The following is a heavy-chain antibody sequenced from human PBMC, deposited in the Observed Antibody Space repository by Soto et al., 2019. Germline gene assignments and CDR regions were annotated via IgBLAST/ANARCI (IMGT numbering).Heavy chain of an antibody. J-gene: IGHJ5*02. Sequence: QVQLVQSGAELRKPGASVRISCQASGYSFSSYGISWVRQVPGQGLEWWGWINPYNGNKNYAQKSEDRVTMTTATSTTTVYMDLRSLRSDDTAIYYCARDRLRGYDSSGFYSWGQGTLVTVSS. CDR3: ARDRLRGYDSSGFYS. V-gene: IGHV1-18*01. D-gene: IGHD3-22*01. CDR2: INPYNGNK. CDR1: GYSFSSYG.